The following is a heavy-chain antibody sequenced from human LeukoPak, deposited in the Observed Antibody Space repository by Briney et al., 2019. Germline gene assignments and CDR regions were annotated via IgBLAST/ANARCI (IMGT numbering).Heavy chain of an antibody. J-gene: IGHJ5*02. CDR1: GCTFTSYG. Sequence: GASVKVSCKASGCTFTSYGISWVRQAPGQGLEWMGWISAYNGNTNYAQKLQGRVTMTTDTSTSTAYMELRSLRSDDTAVYYCARDAPPAHTATWFDPWGQGTLVTVSS. CDR3: ARDAPPAHTATWFDP. V-gene: IGHV1-18*01. CDR2: ISAYNGNT. D-gene: IGHD5-18*01.